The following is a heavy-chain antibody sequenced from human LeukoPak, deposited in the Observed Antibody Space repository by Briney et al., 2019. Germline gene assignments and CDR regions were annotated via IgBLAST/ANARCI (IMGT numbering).Heavy chain of an antibody. CDR3: ARARYSGYYYYYMDV. CDR1: GFTFSSYS. D-gene: IGHD5-12*01. CDR2: ISSSSSTI. J-gene: IGHJ6*03. Sequence: GGSLRLSCAASGFTFSSYSMNWVRQAPGKGLEWVSYISSSSSTIYYADSVKGRFTISRDNAKNSLYLQMNSLRAEDTAVYYCARARYSGYYYYYMDVWGKGTTVTVSS. V-gene: IGHV3-48*01.